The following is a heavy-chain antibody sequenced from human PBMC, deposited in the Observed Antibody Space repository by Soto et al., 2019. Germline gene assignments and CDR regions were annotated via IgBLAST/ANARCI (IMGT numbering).Heavy chain of an antibody. V-gene: IGHV2-5*02. CDR3: AHSRCGGDCLQSYSSHYYYGMDV. CDR1: GFSLSTGGVG. D-gene: IGHD2-21*02. CDR2: NYWDDDK. J-gene: IGHJ6*02. Sequence: QITLKESGPSLVKPTQTLTLTCTFSGFSLSTGGVGVGWIRQPPGKALEWLALNYWDDDKRYSPSLRSRLTVTKDTSKNQVVLTMTNMDPVDTATYYCAHSRCGGDCLQSYSSHYYYGMDVWGQGTTVTVSS.